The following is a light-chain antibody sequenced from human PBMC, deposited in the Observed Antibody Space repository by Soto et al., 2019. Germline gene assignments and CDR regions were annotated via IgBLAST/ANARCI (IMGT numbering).Light chain of an antibody. Sequence: DIQMTQSPSSLSASVGDRITITSRASQSISNSLHWYQQKPGKAPKLLIYPVSTLQSGVPSRFSASGSGTYFTLTITSLQPEDSATYYCQQSYSSPRTFCPGTKVNI. CDR2: PVS. CDR1: QSISNS. J-gene: IGKJ1*01. V-gene: IGKV1-39*01. CDR3: QQSYSSPRT.